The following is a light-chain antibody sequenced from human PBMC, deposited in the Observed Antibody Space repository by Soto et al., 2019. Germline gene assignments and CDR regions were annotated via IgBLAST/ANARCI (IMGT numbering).Light chain of an antibody. V-gene: IGKV3-15*01. CDR3: QQYNNWPPT. CDR1: QSVSSN. CDR2: GAS. Sequence: EIVMTQSPATLSVSPGERATLSCRASQSVSSNLAWYQQKPGQAPRLLIYGASTRATGIPARFSGSGSGTESTLTNSSLQSEDFAVYYCQQYNNWPPTFGQGTKLEIK. J-gene: IGKJ2*01.